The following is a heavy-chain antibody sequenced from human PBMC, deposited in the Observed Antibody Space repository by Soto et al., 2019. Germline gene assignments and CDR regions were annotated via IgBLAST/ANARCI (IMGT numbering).Heavy chain of an antibody. Sequence: SETLSLTCTVSGCSISSGGYYWSWIRQHPGKGLEWIGYIYYSGSTYYNPSLKSRVTISVDTSKNRFSLKLSSVTAADTAVYYCARTKGGSSGWFDPWGQGTLVTVS. D-gene: IGHD6-6*01. CDR3: ARTKGGSSGWFDP. CDR1: GCSISSGGYY. J-gene: IGHJ5*02. CDR2: IYYSGST. V-gene: IGHV4-31*03.